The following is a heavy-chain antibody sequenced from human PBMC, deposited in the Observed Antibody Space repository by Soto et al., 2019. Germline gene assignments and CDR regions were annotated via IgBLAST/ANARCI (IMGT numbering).Heavy chain of an antibody. Sequence: ASVKVSCKASGYTFTSYYMHWVRQAPGQGLEWMGIINPSGGSTSYAQKFQGRVTMTRDTSTSTVYMELSSLRSEDTAVYYCARDRIVVVTATIYYYYGMDVWGQGTTVTVSS. CDR2: INPSGGST. D-gene: IGHD2-21*02. V-gene: IGHV1-46*01. CDR1: GYTFTSYY. CDR3: ARDRIVVVTATIYYYYGMDV. J-gene: IGHJ6*02.